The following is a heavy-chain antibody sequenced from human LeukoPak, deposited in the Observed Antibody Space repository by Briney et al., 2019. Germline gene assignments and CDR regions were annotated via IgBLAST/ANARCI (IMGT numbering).Heavy chain of an antibody. CDR1: GFPFSTSW. CDR2: INQDGSET. CDR3: ARWAGRCGGDCQSEDP. Sequence: GSLLLSCVGSGFPFSTSWMHWVRPAPGKGPEYVAYINQDGSETNYVDSVKGRFTISRDNTRNSLFLQMYSLRDEDTAIYYCARWAGRCGGDCQSEDPWGLGTLVIVSS. V-gene: IGHV3-7*01. D-gene: IGHD2-21*02. J-gene: IGHJ5*02.